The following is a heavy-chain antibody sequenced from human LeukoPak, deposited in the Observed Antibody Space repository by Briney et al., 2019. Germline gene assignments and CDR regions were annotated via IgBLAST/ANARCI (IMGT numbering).Heavy chain of an antibody. V-gene: IGHV5-51*01. D-gene: IGHD3-10*01. CDR2: IHPTDSQT. Sequence: GESLKISCYDSGYNFATFCIGWVRQMPGKGLEWMGIIHPTDSQTLYGPSFQGQVTISVDRSINTAYLQWNSLKASDTAMYYCARRAYSGSGSSDYWGQGTLVTVSS. CDR1: GYNFATFC. CDR3: ARRAYSGSGSSDY. J-gene: IGHJ4*02.